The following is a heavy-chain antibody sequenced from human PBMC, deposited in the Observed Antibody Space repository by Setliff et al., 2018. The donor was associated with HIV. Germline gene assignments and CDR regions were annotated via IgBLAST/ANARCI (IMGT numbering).Heavy chain of an antibody. Sequence: ASVKVSCKTSGYIFTSQHLHWVRQAPGQGLEWMGFINPNEIMAHYAQKFQDRVALTRDTSTDTVYMELRSLRSEDTAVYYCARDRGGSWTFDHWGQGTLVTVS. V-gene: IGHV1-46*01. D-gene: IGHD2-15*01. J-gene: IGHJ4*02. CDR3: ARDRGGSWTFDH. CDR2: INPNEIMA. CDR1: GYIFTSQH.